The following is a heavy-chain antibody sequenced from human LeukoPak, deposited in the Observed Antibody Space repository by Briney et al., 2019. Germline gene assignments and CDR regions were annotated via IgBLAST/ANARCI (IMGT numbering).Heavy chain of an antibody. Sequence: GASVKVSCKTSGYTFTSYGYSWVRQAPGQGLEWMGWISAYNGNTNYAQKLQGRVTMTTDTSTSTAYMELRSLRSDDTAVYYCARDVTAMVGSSSWYGFDYWGQGTLVTVSS. CDR1: GYTFTSYG. V-gene: IGHV1-18*01. CDR3: ARDVTAMVGSSSWYGFDY. J-gene: IGHJ4*02. CDR2: ISAYNGNT. D-gene: IGHD6-13*01.